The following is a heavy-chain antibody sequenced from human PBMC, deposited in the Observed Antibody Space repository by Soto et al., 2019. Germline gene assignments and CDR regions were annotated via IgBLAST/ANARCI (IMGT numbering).Heavy chain of an antibody. V-gene: IGHV3-33*01. D-gene: IGHD5-12*01. CDR2: IWYDGSNK. J-gene: IGHJ4*02. Sequence: GGSLRLSCAASGFTFSSYGMHWVRQAPGKGLEWVAVIWYDGSNKYYADSVKGRFTISRDNSKNTLYLQMNSLRAEDTAVYYCASNPNPGYHYEYIAYWGQGTLVTVSS. CDR1: GFTFSSYG. CDR3: ASNPNPGYHYEYIAY.